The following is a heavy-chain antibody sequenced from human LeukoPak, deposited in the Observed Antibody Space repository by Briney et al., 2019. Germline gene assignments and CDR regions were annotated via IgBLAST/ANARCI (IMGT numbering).Heavy chain of an antibody. Sequence: GGPLRLSCAAPGFTFSSYGMHWVRQAPGKGLEWVALIWYDGNNKYYADSVKGRFTISRDNSKNTLYLQLNSLRAEDTAVYYCARQHCSGGDCYFFDWGQGTLVTVSS. CDR2: IWYDGNNK. J-gene: IGHJ4*02. V-gene: IGHV3-33*01. CDR1: GFTFSSYG. CDR3: ARQHCSGGDCYFFD. D-gene: IGHD2-15*01.